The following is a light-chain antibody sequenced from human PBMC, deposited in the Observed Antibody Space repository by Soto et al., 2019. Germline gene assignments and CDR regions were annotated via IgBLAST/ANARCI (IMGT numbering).Light chain of an antibody. CDR1: QSISTY. Sequence: IVMTQSPATLSVSPGERATLSCRASQSISTYLAWYQQKPGQAPRLLIFGASTRATGIPARFSGSGSGSEFTLTISSRQSEDFAVYSCQQYNNWPLVTFGGGTKVEIK. CDR3: QQYNNWPLVT. J-gene: IGKJ4*01. CDR2: GAS. V-gene: IGKV3-15*01.